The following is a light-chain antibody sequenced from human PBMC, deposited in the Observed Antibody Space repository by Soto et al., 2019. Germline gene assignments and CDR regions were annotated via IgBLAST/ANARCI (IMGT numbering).Light chain of an antibody. V-gene: IGKV1-5*01. Sequence: DIPMTQSPSTLSASVGDRVIITCRASQSISRWLAWHQQKPGKAPNLLIYDASHLQSGVPSRFSGSGSGTEFTLTISSLQPDDFATYYCQHYDSYPITFGQGTRLEI. CDR1: QSISRW. CDR2: DAS. CDR3: QHYDSYPIT. J-gene: IGKJ5*01.